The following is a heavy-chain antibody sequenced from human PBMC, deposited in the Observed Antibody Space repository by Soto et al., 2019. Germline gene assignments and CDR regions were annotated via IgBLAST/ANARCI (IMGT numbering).Heavy chain of an antibody. J-gene: IGHJ1*01. CDR2: IYYSGST. D-gene: IGHD5-12*01. Sequence: SETPSLTCTVSGGSISSGGYYWSWIRQHPGKGLEWIGYIYYSGSTYYNPSLKSRVTISVDTSKNQFSLKLSSVTAADTAVYYCARDGGGYSGPRRRYFQHWGQGTLVTV. CDR1: GGSISSGGYY. V-gene: IGHV4-31*03. CDR3: ARDGGGYSGPRRRYFQH.